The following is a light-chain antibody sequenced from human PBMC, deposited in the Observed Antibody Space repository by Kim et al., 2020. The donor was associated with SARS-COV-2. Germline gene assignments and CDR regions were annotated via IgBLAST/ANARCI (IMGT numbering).Light chain of an antibody. J-gene: IGLJ2*01. CDR2: YDS. CDR1: HSGSKS. V-gene: IGLV3-21*04. Sequence: PGKTARITCGGKHSGSKSVHWYQQKPGQAPVLVIYYDSDRPSGIPERFSGSNSGNTATMTISRVEAGDEADYYCQVWDSSSDHPRVFGGGTQLTVL. CDR3: QVWDSSSDHPRV.